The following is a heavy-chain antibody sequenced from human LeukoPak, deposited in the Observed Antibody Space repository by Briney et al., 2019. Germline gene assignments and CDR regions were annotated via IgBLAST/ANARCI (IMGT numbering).Heavy chain of an antibody. CDR3: ARGIEYYGSGSYYRAWFDP. J-gene: IGHJ5*02. Sequence: QTGGSLRLSCAASGFTVSSNYMSWVRQAPGKGLEWVSVIYSGGSTYYADSVKGRFTISRDNSKNTLYLQMNSLRAEDTAVYYCARGIEYYGSGSYYRAWFDPWGQGTLVTVSS. D-gene: IGHD3-10*01. CDR2: IYSGGST. V-gene: IGHV3-66*01. CDR1: GFTVSSNY.